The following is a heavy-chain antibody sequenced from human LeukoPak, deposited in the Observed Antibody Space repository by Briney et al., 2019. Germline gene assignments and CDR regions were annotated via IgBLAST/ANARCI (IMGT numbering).Heavy chain of an antibody. J-gene: IGHJ4*02. V-gene: IGHV4-59*01. CDR3: ARGLPLGFDSHRRRGYDY. Sequence: SETLSLTCTVSGGSISSYYWSWIRQPPGKGLEWIGYIYYSGSTNYNPSLKSRVTISVDTSKNQFSLKLSSVTAADTAVYYCARGLPLGFDSHRRRGYDYWGQGTLVTVSS. CDR1: GGSISSYY. CDR2: IYYSGST. D-gene: IGHD3-22*01.